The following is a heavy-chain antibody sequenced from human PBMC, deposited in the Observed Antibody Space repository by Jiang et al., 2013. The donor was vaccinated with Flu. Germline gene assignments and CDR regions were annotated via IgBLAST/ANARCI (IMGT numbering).Heavy chain of an antibody. J-gene: IGHJ4*02. Sequence: LLKPSETLSLTCTVSGGSISSSSYYWGWIRQPPGKGLEWIGSIYYSGSTYYNPSLKSRVTISVDTSKNQFSLKLSSVTAADTAVYYCARQDSGSYSSIDYWGQGTLVTVSS. V-gene: IGHV4-39*01. CDR1: GGSISSSSYY. CDR3: ARQDSGSYSSIDY. D-gene: IGHD1-26*01. CDR2: IYYSGST.